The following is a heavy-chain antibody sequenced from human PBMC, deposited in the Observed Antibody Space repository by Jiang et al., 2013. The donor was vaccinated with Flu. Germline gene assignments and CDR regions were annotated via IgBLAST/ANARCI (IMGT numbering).Heavy chain of an antibody. V-gene: IGHV6-1*01. CDR3: ARDHWNYVDYYYGMDV. J-gene: IGHJ6*02. D-gene: IGHD1-7*01. CDR1: GDSVSGNNAA. Sequence: KPSQTLSLTCAISGDSVSGNNAAWNWIRQSPSRGLEWLGRTYYTSKWYNDYAVSVKSRITINPDTSKNQFSLQLNSVTPEDTAVYYCARDHWNYVDYYYGMDVWGQGTTVTVSS. CDR2: TYYTSKWYN.